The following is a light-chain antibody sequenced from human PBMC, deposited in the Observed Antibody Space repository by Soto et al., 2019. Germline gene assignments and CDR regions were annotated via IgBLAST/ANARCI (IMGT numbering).Light chain of an antibody. CDR1: QSVSSN. Sequence: EIVMTQSPSTLSVSPGERATLSCRASQSVSSNLAWYQQKPGQAPRLLIYGASTRATGIPARFSGSGSGTEFTITISSLPSEDFAIIYCQQYHNWPPVTFGGGTKVEIK. V-gene: IGKV3-15*01. CDR3: QQYHNWPPVT. J-gene: IGKJ4*01. CDR2: GAS.